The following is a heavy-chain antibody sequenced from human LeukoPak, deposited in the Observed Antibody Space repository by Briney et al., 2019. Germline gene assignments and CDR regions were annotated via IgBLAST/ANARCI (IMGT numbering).Heavy chain of an antibody. CDR3: ATGGDRNKLGY. V-gene: IGHV4-59*08. CDR1: SGSISSSY. Sequence: SETLSLTCTVSSGSISSSYWSWIRQPPGKGLEWIGVILYTGTTNYNPSPKSRLTISIDPSKNQFSLKLTSVTAADTAVYYCATGGDRNKLGYWGQATLVSVSS. D-gene: IGHD1/OR15-1a*01. J-gene: IGHJ4*02. CDR2: ILYTGTT.